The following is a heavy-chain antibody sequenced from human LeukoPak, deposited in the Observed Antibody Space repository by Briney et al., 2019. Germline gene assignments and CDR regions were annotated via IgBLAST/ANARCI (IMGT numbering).Heavy chain of an antibody. D-gene: IGHD6-19*01. CDR2: INSDGNGT. CDR3: ARGADSSGWYSWFDP. V-gene: IGHV3-74*01. J-gene: IGHJ5*02. Sequence: GGSLRLSCAASGFTFSRYWMHWVRQAPGKGLVWVSYINSDGNGTSYADSVRGRFTISRDNAKNTLYLQMNSLRAEDTAIYYCARGADSSGWYSWFDPWGQGTLVTVSS. CDR1: GFTFSRYW.